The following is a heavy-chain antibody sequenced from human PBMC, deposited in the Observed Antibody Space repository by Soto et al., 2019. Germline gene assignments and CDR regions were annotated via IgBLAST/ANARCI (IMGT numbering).Heavy chain of an antibody. CDR1: GGTFSSYA. CDR2: IIPIFGTA. V-gene: IGHV1-69*01. CDR3: ARQYSSSRRHYYYYYGMDV. Sequence: QVQLVQSGAEVKKPGSSVKFSCKASGGTFSSYAISWVRQAPGQGLEWMGGIIPIFGTANYAQKFQGRVTITADESTSTAYMELSSLRSEDTAVYYCARQYSSSRRHYYYYYGMDVWGQGTTVTVSS. J-gene: IGHJ6*02. D-gene: IGHD6-6*01.